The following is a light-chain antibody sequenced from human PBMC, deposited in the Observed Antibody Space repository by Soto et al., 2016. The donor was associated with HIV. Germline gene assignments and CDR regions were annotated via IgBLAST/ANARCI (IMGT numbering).Light chain of an antibody. J-gene: IGLJ2*01. CDR3: QVWDSYSDHVV. CDR2: QDS. CDR1: NLGNKY. V-gene: IGLV3-1*01. Sequence: SFELSQPPSLSVSPGQTASITCSGENLGNKYVCWYQQKPGQSPVLVIHQDSERPSGIPETFSGSNSGNTATLTISRVEVGDEADYYCQVWDSYSDHVVFGGGTRLTVL.